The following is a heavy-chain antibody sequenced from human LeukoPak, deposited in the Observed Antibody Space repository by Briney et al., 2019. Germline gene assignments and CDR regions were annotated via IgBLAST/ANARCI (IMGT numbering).Heavy chain of an antibody. CDR3: ARDGSRVPNPYCSSTSCHDAFDI. D-gene: IGHD2-2*01. J-gene: IGHJ3*02. CDR1: GGTFSSYA. CDR2: IIPIFGTA. V-gene: IGHV1-69*01. Sequence: SVKVSCRASGGTFSSYAISWVRQAPGQGLEWMGGIIPIFGTANYAQKFQGRVTITADESTSTAYMELSSLRSEDTAVYYCARDGSRVPNPYCSSTSCHDAFDIWGQGTMVTVSS.